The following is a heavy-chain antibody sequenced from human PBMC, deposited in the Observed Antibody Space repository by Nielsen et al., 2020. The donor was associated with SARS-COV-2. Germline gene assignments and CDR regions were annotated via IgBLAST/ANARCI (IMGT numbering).Heavy chain of an antibody. V-gene: IGHV4-34*01. CDR3: ARASRLPLGRSSYGWGSYRYSGFDY. Sequence: WLRQPPGKGLEWIGEINHSGSTNYNPSLKSRVTISVDTSKNQFSLKLSSVTAADTAVYYCARASRLPLGRSSYGWGSYRYSGFDYWGQGTLVTVSS. D-gene: IGHD3-16*02. CDR2: INHSGST. J-gene: IGHJ4*02.